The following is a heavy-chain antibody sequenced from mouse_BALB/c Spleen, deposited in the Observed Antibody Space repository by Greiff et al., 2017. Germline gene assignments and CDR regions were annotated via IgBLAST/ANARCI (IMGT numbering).Heavy chain of an antibody. CDR1: GYTFTNYW. Sequence: VQLQQSGAELVRPGTSVKISCKASGYTFTNYWLGWVKQRPGHGLEWIGDIYPGGGYTKYNEKFKGKATLTADTSSSTAYMQLSSLTSEDSAVYFCARCDGNYGYCYFDVWGAGTTVTVSS. CDR3: ARCDGNYGYCYFDV. V-gene: IGHV1-63*02. D-gene: IGHD2-1*01. J-gene: IGHJ1*01. CDR2: IYPGGGYT.